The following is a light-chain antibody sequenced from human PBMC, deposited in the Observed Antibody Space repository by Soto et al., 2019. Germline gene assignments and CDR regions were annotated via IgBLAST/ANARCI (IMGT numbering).Light chain of an antibody. V-gene: IGKV3-11*01. CDR2: DAS. CDR3: QQRSNWPPFT. Sequence: EIVLTQSPATLSLSPGERATLSCRASQSLSSYLAWYQQKPGQAPRLLIYDASNRATGIPARFSGSGSGTDFTLTISSLEPEDFALYYCQQRSNWPPFTFGPGTKVVIK. CDR1: QSLSSY. J-gene: IGKJ3*01.